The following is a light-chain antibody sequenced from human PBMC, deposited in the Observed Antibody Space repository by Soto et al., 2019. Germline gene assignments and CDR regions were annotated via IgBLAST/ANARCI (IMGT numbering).Light chain of an antibody. CDR3: QQYGSSPWK. V-gene: IGKV3-20*01. J-gene: IGKJ1*01. CDR2: GAS. Sequence: EIVLTQSPGTLSLSPGERATLSCRASQSVSSSYLAWYQQKPGQAPRPLIYGASSRATGIPDRFSGSGSGTDFSLTISRREPEGVAVYYCQQYGSSPWKFGQGTKVEIK. CDR1: QSVSSSY.